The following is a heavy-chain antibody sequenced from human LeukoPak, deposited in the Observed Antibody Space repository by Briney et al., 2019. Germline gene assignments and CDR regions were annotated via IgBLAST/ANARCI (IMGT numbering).Heavy chain of an antibody. CDR2: ISPDSSHI. V-gene: IGHV3-21*01. Sequence: GRSLRLSCVASGLTFSGCSMSWVRQAPGKGLEWVSSISPDSSHIYYGDSVKGRFTISRDNAKNALYLQMNSLRVDDTAVYYCANWWGFDPWGQGTLVTVSS. J-gene: IGHJ5*02. D-gene: IGHD2-8*02. CDR1: GLTFSGCS. CDR3: ANWWGFDP.